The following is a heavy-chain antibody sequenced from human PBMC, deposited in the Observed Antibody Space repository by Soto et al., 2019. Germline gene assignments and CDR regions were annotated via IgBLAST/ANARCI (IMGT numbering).Heavy chain of an antibody. D-gene: IGHD3-22*01. Sequence: QMQLQESGPGLVKPSETLSLTCTVSGGSISSSSYYWGWLRQPPGQGLEWLGTIYSLGNTYYNPSLNSRVAISVDKSKSQLFLKLSSVTAPDTAVYYCARQIYDSSGYYYAYWGQGTLVTVSS. CDR3: ARQIYDSSGYYYAY. V-gene: IGHV4-39*01. CDR2: IYSLGNT. CDR1: GGSISSSSYY. J-gene: IGHJ4*02.